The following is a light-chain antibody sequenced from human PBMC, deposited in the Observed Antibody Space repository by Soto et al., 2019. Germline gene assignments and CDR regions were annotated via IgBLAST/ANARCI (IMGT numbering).Light chain of an antibody. CDR2: WAS. CDR3: QQYYNTPSFT. Sequence: DIVLTQSPDSLAVSLGERATINCKSSQTVLYNSNNKNFLAWYQQKPGQPPRLLIYWASTRESGVPDRFSGSGSGTDFTLPISSLQAEDGAVYYCQQYYNTPSFTFGPGTKVDIK. J-gene: IGKJ3*01. V-gene: IGKV4-1*01. CDR1: QTVLYNSNNKNF.